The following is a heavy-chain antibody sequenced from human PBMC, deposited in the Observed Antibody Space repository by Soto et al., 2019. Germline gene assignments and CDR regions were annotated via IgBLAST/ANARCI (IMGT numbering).Heavy chain of an antibody. CDR1: GFTFSSYG. V-gene: IGHV3-30*03. CDR3: ARPISTSPTSYSGLDV. CDR2: ILYDGSNT. J-gene: IGHJ6*02. Sequence: QVQLVESGGGVVQPGRSLRLSCAASGFTFSSYGMHWVRQAPGKGLEWVALILYDGSNTYYADSVKGRFTISRDNSKNTLYLQVNSLRPEDTAVYYCARPISTSPTSYSGLDVWGQGTTVTVSS. D-gene: IGHD2-2*01.